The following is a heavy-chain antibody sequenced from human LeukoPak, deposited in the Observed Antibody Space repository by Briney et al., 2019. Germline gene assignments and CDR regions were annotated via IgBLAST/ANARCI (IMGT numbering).Heavy chain of an antibody. V-gene: IGHV3-7*01. CDR2: IKQDGSEK. CDR1: GFTVSRNY. Sequence: GGSLRLSCAASGFTVSRNYMSWVRQAPGKGLEWVANIKQDGSEKYYVDSVKGRFTISRDNAKSSLYLQMDSLRAEDTAVYYCARAIGKSEGYWGQGTLVTVSS. CDR3: ARAIGKSEGY. J-gene: IGHJ4*02. D-gene: IGHD4-23*01.